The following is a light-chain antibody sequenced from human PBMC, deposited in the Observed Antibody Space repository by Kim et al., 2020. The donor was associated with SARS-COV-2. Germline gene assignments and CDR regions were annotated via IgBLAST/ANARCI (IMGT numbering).Light chain of an antibody. CDR1: QSIRNY. V-gene: IGKV1-39*01. J-gene: IGKJ1*01. CDR2: ATS. Sequence: ASVGDRVTITCRASQSIRNYLNWYQQKLGKAPKLLIYATSNLQSGVPSRFSGSGSGTDFTLTISSLQPEYFATYFCQQTNSAPPTFGQGTKVDIK. CDR3: QQTNSAPPT.